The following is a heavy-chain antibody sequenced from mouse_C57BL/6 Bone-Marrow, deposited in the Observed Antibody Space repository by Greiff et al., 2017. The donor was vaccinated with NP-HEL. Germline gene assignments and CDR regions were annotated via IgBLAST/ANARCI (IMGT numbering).Heavy chain of an antibody. V-gene: IGHV14-4*01. CDR2: IDPENGDT. CDR3: TTYYYGSSPSFYYAMAY. D-gene: IGHD1-1*01. J-gene: IGHJ4*01. CDR1: GFNIRDDY. Sequence: EVQLQQSGAELVRPGASVKLSCTASGFNIRDDYMHWVKQRPEQGLEWIGWIDPENGDTEYASKFQGKATITADTSSNTAYLQLSSLTSEDTAVYYCTTYYYGSSPSFYYAMAYWGQGTSVTVSS.